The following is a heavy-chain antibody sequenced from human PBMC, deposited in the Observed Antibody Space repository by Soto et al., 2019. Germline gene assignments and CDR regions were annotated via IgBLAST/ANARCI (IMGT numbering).Heavy chain of an antibody. D-gene: IGHD2-8*01. V-gene: IGHV4-59*01. J-gene: IGHJ4*02. CDR2: FYNSGDT. CDR1: GGSISSYS. CDR3: ARTDGTYGRRSIDY. Sequence: QVRLQESGPGLVKPSETLSLTCSVSGGSISSYSWSWIRQPPGKGLEWIGYFYNSGDTKYNPSLKSRVTISADTSKNQFSLKVRSVIAADTAVYYCARTDGTYGRRSIDYWGQGTLVTVSS.